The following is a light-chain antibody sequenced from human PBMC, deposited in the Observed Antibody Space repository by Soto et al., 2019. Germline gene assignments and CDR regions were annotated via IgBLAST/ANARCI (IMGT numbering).Light chain of an antibody. J-gene: IGKJ2*01. V-gene: IGKV1-39*01. CDR1: QTISSY. CDR3: QQSYGSPYT. Sequence: DIQMTQSPSSLSASVGDAVTITCRASQTISSYLKWYQQRPGKAPKLLNCVASTLQSRVPLRFSGSGFGTDFTLTITSVQPEDFATYYCQQSYGSPYTFGQGTKLEIK. CDR2: VAS.